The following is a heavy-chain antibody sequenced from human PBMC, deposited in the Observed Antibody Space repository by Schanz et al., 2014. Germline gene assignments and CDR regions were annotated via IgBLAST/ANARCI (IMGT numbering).Heavy chain of an antibody. Sequence: QVQLVQSGDEVKKPGASVKASCKTSGYTFSDYGITWVRQAPGQGLEWVGWISPYTGSTHYFDKREGRVTMTTDASTSTAYMELRSLRSDDTAMYYCATMWGYGTATACQILEVLDVWGQGTMVTVSS. V-gene: IGHV1-18*01. D-gene: IGHD2-8*02. CDR3: ATMWGYGTATACQILEVLDV. J-gene: IGHJ3*01. CDR2: ISPYTGST. CDR1: GYTFSDYG.